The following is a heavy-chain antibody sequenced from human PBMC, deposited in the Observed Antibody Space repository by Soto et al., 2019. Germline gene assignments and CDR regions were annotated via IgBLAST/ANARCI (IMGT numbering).Heavy chain of an antibody. CDR1: GFTFSNYW. CDR3: ARGAPTTNAFDI. CDR2: IKSDGSST. D-gene: IGHD1-1*01. Sequence: GGSLRLSCAASGFTFSNYWMYWVRQAPGKGLVWVSRIKSDGSSTSYADSVKGQFTISRDNAKNTLYLQMNSLRAEDTAVYYCARGAPTTNAFDIWGQGTMVTVSS. J-gene: IGHJ3*02. V-gene: IGHV3-74*01.